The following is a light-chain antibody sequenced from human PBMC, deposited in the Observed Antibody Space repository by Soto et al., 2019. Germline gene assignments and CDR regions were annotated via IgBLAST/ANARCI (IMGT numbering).Light chain of an antibody. J-gene: IGLJ1*01. CDR2: DVS. V-gene: IGLV2-14*01. CDR3: SSYTSSSTYV. CDR1: SSDVGGYNY. Sequence: QSALTQPASVSGSPGQSITISCTGTSSDVGGYNYVSWYQQHPGKAPKLMIYDVSNRPSGVSNRFSGSKSGNTASLTISGIHAEDEADYYSSSYTSSSTYVFGTGTKLTVL.